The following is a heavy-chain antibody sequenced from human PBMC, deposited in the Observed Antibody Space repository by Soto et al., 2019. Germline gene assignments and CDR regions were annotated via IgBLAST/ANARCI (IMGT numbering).Heavy chain of an antibody. Sequence: EVQLLESGGGLEQPGGSLRLSCAASGFTFSSYAMRWVRQAPGKGLVWISGISGSGVSTCYADSVKGRFTISRDNSKNTLYLQMNSLRAEDTAVYYCAKGAWYYDILTGYGYFDYWGQGTLVTVSS. CDR3: AKGAWYYDILTGYGYFDY. CDR2: ISGSGVST. J-gene: IGHJ4*02. D-gene: IGHD3-9*01. V-gene: IGHV3-23*01. CDR1: GFTFSSYA.